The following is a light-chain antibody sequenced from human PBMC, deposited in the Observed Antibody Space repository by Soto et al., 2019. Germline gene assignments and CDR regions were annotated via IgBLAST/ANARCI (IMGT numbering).Light chain of an antibody. CDR2: DV. V-gene: IGLV2-14*01. CDR1: SSDVGGSIY. J-gene: IGLJ3*02. CDR3: NSYTSSGTVV. Sequence: QSALTQPASVSGWPGQSITIYCTGTSSDVGGSIYVSWYQLSPGKAPKLLIYDVDRPSGVSNRFSGSKSGNTASVTIWGLQAEDEAEYYCNSYTSSGTVVFGGGTKVTVL.